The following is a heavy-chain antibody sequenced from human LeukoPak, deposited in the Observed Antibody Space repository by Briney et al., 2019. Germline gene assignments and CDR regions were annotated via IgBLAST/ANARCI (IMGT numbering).Heavy chain of an antibody. Sequence: PGGSLRLSCAASGFTFSSYWMSWVRQAPGKGLEWVANIKEEGSEKNYLDSVKGRFTISRDHVKNSLYLQVNSLRAEDTAVYYCARGDYVWGSFNDAFDIWGQGAMVTVSS. CDR3: ARGDYVWGSFNDAFDI. J-gene: IGHJ3*02. CDR1: GFTFSSYW. D-gene: IGHD3-16*01. CDR2: IKEEGSEK. V-gene: IGHV3-7*01.